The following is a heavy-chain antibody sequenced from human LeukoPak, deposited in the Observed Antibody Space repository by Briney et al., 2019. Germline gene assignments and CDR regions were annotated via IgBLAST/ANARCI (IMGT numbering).Heavy chain of an antibody. CDR3: ARGRTYYYDSSGYYSYYFDY. J-gene: IGHJ4*02. CDR1: GGSFSGYY. D-gene: IGHD3-22*01. CDR2: INHSGST. V-gene: IGHV4-34*01. Sequence: SETLSLTCAVYGGSFSGYYWSWIRQPPGKGLEWIWEINHSGSTNYNPSLKSRVTISVDTSKNQFSLKLSSVTAADTAVYYCARGRTYYYDSSGYYSYYFDYWGQGTLVTVSS.